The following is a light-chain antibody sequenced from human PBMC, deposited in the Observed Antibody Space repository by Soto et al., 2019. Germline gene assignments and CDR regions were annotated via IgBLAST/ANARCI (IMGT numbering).Light chain of an antibody. CDR2: GAS. CDR3: LQYQSYWT. CDR1: QSVSSN. V-gene: IGKV3-15*01. Sequence: EIVMTQSPGTLSVSPGERATLSCRASQSVSSNLAWYQQKPGQAPRLLIYGASTRATGIPARFSGSRSGTEFTLTISSLQSDDLATYYCLQYQSYWTFGQGTKVEVK. J-gene: IGKJ1*01.